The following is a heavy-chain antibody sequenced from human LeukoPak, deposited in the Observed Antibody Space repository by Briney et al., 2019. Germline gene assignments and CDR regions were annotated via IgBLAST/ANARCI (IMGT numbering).Heavy chain of an antibody. CDR2: IYPADSDT. J-gene: IGHJ4*02. V-gene: IGHV5-51*01. Sequence: GESLKISCKGSGYIFTSYWIGWVRQMPGKGLEWMGIIYPADSDTRYSPSFQGQVIISADKSISIAYLQWSSLKASDTAMYYCARAIDYDPFDYWGQGTLVTVSS. D-gene: IGHD3-22*01. CDR3: ARAIDYDPFDY. CDR1: GYIFTSYW.